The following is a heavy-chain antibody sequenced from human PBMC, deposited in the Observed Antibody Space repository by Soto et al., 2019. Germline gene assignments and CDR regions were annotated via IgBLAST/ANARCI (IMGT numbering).Heavy chain of an antibody. J-gene: IGHJ5*02. CDR3: ARDRTDSGYYTNWLDP. D-gene: IGHD3-22*01. CDR1: GGTFGSDA. CDR2: IIPIFGTT. Sequence: SVKVSCKASGGTFGSDAITWVRQAPGQGLEWVGRIIPIFGTTNYAQNLQGRVTISADKSTITSYMELHSLTSDDTALYYCARDRTDSGYYTNWLDPWGQGTQVTVSS. V-gene: IGHV1-69*06.